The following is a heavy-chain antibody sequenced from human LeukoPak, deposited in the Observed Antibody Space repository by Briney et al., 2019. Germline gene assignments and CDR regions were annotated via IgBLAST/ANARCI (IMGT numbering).Heavy chain of an antibody. CDR3: ARSPYYYDSSGYYQYALDY. Sequence: SETLSLTCTVSGGSISSYYWSWIRQPPGKGLEWIGYIYYSGSTNYNPSLKSRVTISVDTSKNQFSLKLSSVTAADTAVYYCARSPYYYDSSGYYQYALDYWGQGTLVTVSS. CDR1: GGSISSYY. J-gene: IGHJ4*02. D-gene: IGHD3-22*01. CDR2: IYYSGST. V-gene: IGHV4-59*01.